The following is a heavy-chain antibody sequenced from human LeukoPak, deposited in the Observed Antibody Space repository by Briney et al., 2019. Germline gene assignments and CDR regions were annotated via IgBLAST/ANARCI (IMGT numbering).Heavy chain of an antibody. CDR1: GDSVSSDAAA. CDR2: TYYRSQWYN. V-gene: IGHV6-1*01. D-gene: IGHD3-16*01. CDR3: VRHGRDYVPDNWFDP. J-gene: IGHJ5*02. Sequence: SQTLSLTCAISGDSVSSDAAAWNWFRQSPSRGLEWLGRTYYRSQWYNDYAGSVKGRIIVNPDTSKNQFSLQLNSVTPEDTAVYYCVRHGRDYVPDNWFDPWGQGTLVTVSS.